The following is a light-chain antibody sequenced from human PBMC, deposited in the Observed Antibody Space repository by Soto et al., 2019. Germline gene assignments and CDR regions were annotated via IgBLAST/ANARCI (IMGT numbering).Light chain of an antibody. CDR1: QSVSSN. CDR2: GAS. J-gene: IGKJ1*01. CDR3: QQSNNWPPWT. V-gene: IGKV3-15*01. Sequence: EIGMTQSPATLSVSPGERATLSCRASQSVSSNLAWYQQKPGQAPRLLIYGASTRATGIPARFSGSGSGTEFTLTISSLQSEDFAVYYCQQSNNWPPWTFGQGTQVELK.